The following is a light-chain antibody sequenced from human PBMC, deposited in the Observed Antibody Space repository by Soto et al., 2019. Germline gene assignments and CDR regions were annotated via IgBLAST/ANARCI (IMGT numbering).Light chain of an antibody. CDR2: GAS. CDR1: QSVSSSY. J-gene: IGKJ2*01. CDR3: QHYRSSPHMFI. Sequence: EIVLTQSPGTLSLSPGERATLSCRASQSVSSSYSAWYQQKPGQAPRLLIYGASNRATGIPDRFSGSGSGTDFTLTISRLEPEDFAVYYCQHYRSSPHMFIFGQGTKLEIK. V-gene: IGKV3-20*01.